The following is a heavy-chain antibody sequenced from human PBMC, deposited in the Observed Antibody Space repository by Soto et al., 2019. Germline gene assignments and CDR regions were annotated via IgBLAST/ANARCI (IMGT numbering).Heavy chain of an antibody. CDR3: ARVVPGAEAWFGT. V-gene: IGHV1-18*01. Sequence: XSVKASCKTSGHTFSNYGIPLVRQAPGQPLEWLGWISLYSDGTNYAQKFQGRVSMTTDTSTTTAYMELRSLRSDDTAVYYCARVVPGAEAWFGTWAQGTLVTFSS. CDR2: ISLYSDGT. CDR1: GHTFSNYG. J-gene: IGHJ5*02.